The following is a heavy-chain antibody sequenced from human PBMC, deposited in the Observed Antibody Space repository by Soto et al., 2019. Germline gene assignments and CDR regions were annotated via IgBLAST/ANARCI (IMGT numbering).Heavy chain of an antibody. CDR3: ARDPGRSDAFDI. CDR1: GFTFSSYS. V-gene: IGHV3-21*01. J-gene: IGHJ3*02. CDR2: ISSSSSYK. Sequence: PGGSLRLACEASGFTFSSYSMDWVRQAPGKGPEWVSSISSSSSYKYYADSVKGRFTISRDNAKNSLYLQMNSLRAEDTAVYYCARDPGRSDAFDIWGQGTMVTVSS.